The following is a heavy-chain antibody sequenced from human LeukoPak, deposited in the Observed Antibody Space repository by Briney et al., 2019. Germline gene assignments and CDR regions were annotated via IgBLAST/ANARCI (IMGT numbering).Heavy chain of an antibody. V-gene: IGHV4-34*01. CDR2: INHSGST. CDR1: GGSFSGYY. Sequence: SETLSLTCAVYGGSFSGYYWSWIRQPPGKGLEWIGEINHSGSTNYNPSLKSRVTISVDTSKNQFSLKLSSVTAADTAVYYCARNYYYYYYMDVWGKGTTVTVSS. CDR3: ARNYYYYYYMDV. J-gene: IGHJ6*03.